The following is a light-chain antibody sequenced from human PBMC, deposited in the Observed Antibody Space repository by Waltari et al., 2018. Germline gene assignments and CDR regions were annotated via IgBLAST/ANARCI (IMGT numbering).Light chain of an antibody. CDR3: SSYTSSGVV. Sequence: QSALTQPASVSGSPGQAIIISCTGTGSDVGGYDSVSWYQQYPGKAPRLIIYDVYNRPSGVSNRFSGSKSDNTASLTSSGLQAEDESVYYCSSYTSSGVVFGGGTKLTVL. V-gene: IGLV2-14*01. CDR2: DVY. J-gene: IGLJ2*01. CDR1: GSDVGGYDS.